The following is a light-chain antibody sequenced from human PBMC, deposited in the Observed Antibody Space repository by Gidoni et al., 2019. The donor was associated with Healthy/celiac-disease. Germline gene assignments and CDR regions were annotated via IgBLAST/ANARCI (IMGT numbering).Light chain of an antibody. CDR3: AAWDDSLNGPV. J-gene: IGLJ3*02. CDR1: SSNIGSNT. Sequence: QSVLTQPPSASGPPGQRVTISCSGSSSNIGSNTVNWYQQLPGTAPKLHIYSNNQRPSGVPDRFSGSKSGASASLAISGLQYEDEDDYYCAAWDDSLNGPVFGGGTKLTVL. V-gene: IGLV1-44*01. CDR2: SNN.